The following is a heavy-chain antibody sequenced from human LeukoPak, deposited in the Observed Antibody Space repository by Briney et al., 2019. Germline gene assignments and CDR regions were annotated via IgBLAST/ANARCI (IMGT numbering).Heavy chain of an antibody. Sequence: LRLSCAASGFTFSSYEMNWVRQPPGKGLEWIGSIYYSGSTYYNPSLKSRVTISVDTSKNQFSLKLSSVTAADTAVYYCARDLYYYDSSGLNWFDPWGQGTLVTVSS. J-gene: IGHJ5*02. D-gene: IGHD3-22*01. CDR1: GFTFSSYE. V-gene: IGHV4-39*07. CDR2: IYYSGST. CDR3: ARDLYYYDSSGLNWFDP.